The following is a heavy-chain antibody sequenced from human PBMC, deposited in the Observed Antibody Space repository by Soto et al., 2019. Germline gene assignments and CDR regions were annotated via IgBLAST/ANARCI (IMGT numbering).Heavy chain of an antibody. J-gene: IGHJ3*02. D-gene: IGHD3-22*01. Sequence: ASLKVSCKASGYTFTIYYMHWVLQAPGQGLEWMGIINPSGGSTSYAQKFQGRVTMTRDTSTSTVYMELSSLRSEDTAVYYCARVPRMIDDAFDIWGQGTMVTVSS. V-gene: IGHV1-46*01. CDR3: ARVPRMIDDAFDI. CDR2: INPSGGST. CDR1: GYTFTIYY.